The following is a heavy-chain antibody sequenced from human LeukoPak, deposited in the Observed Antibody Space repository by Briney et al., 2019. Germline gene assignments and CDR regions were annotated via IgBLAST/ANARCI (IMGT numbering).Heavy chain of an antibody. CDR3: ARGFGSSWYGSEQISHQYYFDY. CDR1: GFNLSSYS. CDR2: ISSSSSYI. D-gene: IGHD6-13*01. V-gene: IGHV3-21*01. Sequence: GGSLRLSCAASGFNLSSYSMNWVRQAPGKGLEWVSSISSSSSYIYYADSVKGRFTISRDNAKNSLYLQMNSLRAEDTAVYYCARGFGSSWYGSEQISHQYYFDYWGQGTLVTVSS. J-gene: IGHJ4*02.